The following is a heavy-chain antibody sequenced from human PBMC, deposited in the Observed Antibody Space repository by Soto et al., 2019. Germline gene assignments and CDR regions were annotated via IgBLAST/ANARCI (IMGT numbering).Heavy chain of an antibody. V-gene: IGHV1-2*02. J-gene: IGHJ3*02. CDR2: INPNSGGT. CDR1: GYNFTDYY. CDR3: ATSVSTVGAADDAFDI. Sequence: RPSVKLSCKASGYNFTDYYAHWARQAPGQGLEWMGWINPNSGGTNYAQKFQGRVTMTEDTSTDTAYMELSSLRSEDTAVYYCATSVSTVGAADDAFDIWGQGTMVTVSS. D-gene: IGHD1-26*01.